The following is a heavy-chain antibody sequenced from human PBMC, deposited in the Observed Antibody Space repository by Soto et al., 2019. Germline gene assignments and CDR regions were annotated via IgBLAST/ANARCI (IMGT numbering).Heavy chain of an antibody. Sequence: EVQLLESGGGLVQPGGSLRLSCAASGFTFSSYAMTWVRQAPGKGLEWVSAISGSGGTTYYADSVKGRFTISRDNSKDTLYVQMNSLRAEDTAVYYCAKDLQQWLVRWGDFDYWGQGALVTVSS. D-gene: IGHD6-19*01. CDR1: GFTFSSYA. CDR2: ISGSGGTT. V-gene: IGHV3-23*01. CDR3: AKDLQQWLVRWGDFDY. J-gene: IGHJ4*02.